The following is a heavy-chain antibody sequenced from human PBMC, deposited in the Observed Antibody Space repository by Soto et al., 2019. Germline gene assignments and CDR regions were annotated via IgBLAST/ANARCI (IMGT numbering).Heavy chain of an antibody. Sequence: ASVKVSCKVSGYTLTELSMHWVRQAPGKGLEWMGGFDPEDGETIYAQKFQGRVTMTEDTSTDTAYMELSSLRSEDTAVYYCATGYDFWSGYQSSFDYWGPGTMVTVSS. J-gene: IGHJ4*02. CDR1: GYTLTELS. CDR2: FDPEDGET. V-gene: IGHV1-24*01. D-gene: IGHD3-3*01. CDR3: ATGYDFWSGYQSSFDY.